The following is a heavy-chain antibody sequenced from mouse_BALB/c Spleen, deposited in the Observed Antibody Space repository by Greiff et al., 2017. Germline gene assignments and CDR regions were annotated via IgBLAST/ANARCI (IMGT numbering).Heavy chain of an antibody. Sequence: LVESGPELVKPGASVKVSCKASGYSFTDYNMYWVKQSHGKSLEWIGYIDPYNGGTSYNQKFKGKATLTVDKSSSTAFMHLNSLTSEDSAVYYCARSRDYGNPYAMDYWGQGTSVTVSS. CDR2: IDPYNGGT. D-gene: IGHD2-1*01. V-gene: IGHV1S135*01. J-gene: IGHJ4*01. CDR3: ARSRDYGNPYAMDY. CDR1: GYSFTDYN.